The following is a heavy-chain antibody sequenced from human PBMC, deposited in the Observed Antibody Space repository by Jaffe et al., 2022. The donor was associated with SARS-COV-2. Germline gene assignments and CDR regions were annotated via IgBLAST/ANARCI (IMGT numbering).Heavy chain of an antibody. Sequence: QVQLQESGPGLVKPSQTLSLTCTVSGGSISSGGYYWSWIRQHPGKGLEWIGYIYYSGSTYYNPSLKSRVTISVDTSKNQFSLKLSSVTAADTAVYYCASGGGVRGVITRRWFDPWGQGTLVTVSS. CDR1: GGSISSGGYY. D-gene: IGHD3-10*01. J-gene: IGHJ5*02. V-gene: IGHV4-31*03. CDR2: IYYSGST. CDR3: ASGGGVRGVITRRWFDP.